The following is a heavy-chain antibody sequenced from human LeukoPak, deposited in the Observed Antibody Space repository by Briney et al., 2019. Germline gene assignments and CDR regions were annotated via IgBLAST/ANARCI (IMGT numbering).Heavy chain of an antibody. D-gene: IGHD1-26*01. V-gene: IGHV4-34*01. Sequence: PSETLSLTCAVYGGSFSGYYWSWIRQPPGKGLEWIGEINHSGSTNYNPSLKSRVTISVDTSKNQFSLKLSSVTAADTAVYYCARLVGDLRSIVGATYYFDYWGQGTLVTVSS. CDR3: ARLVGDLRSIVGATYYFDY. CDR2: INHSGST. CDR1: GGSFSGYY. J-gene: IGHJ4*02.